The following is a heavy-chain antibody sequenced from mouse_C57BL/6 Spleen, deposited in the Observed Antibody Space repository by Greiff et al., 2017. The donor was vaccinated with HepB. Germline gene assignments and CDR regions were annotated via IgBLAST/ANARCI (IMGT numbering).Heavy chain of an antibody. J-gene: IGHJ3*01. V-gene: IGHV3-6*01. CDR1: GYSITSGYY. Sequence: ESGPGLVKPSQSLSLTCSVTGYSITSGYYWNWIRQFPGNKLEWMGYISYDGSNNYNPSLKNRISITRDTSKNQFFLKLNSVTTEDTATYYCAKYSNYGAWFAYWGQGTLVTVSA. D-gene: IGHD2-5*01. CDR2: ISYDGSN. CDR3: AKYSNYGAWFAY.